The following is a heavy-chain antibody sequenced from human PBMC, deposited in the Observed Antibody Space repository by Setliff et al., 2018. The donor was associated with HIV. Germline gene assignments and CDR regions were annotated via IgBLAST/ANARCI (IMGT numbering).Heavy chain of an antibody. CDR2: IYYSGST. V-gene: IGHV4-31*03. J-gene: IGHJ4*02. D-gene: IGHD3-22*01. Sequence: PSETLSLTCTVSGGSISSGGYYWSWIRQHPGKDLEWIGYIYYSGSTYYNPSLKSRVTISVDKSKNQFSLRLSSVTAADTAVYYCARSRLHYYDSSGYYPSYFDYWGQGTLVTAPQ. CDR1: GGSISSGGYY. CDR3: ARSRLHYYDSSGYYPSYFDY.